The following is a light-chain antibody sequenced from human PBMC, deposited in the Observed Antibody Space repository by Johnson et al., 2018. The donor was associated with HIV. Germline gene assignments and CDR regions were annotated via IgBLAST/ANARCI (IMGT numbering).Light chain of an antibody. J-gene: IGLJ1*01. CDR3: GPWDSSLPVYV. Sequence: QPVLTQPPSVSAASGQKVTISCSGSSSNIGDNSVSWYQQVPGTAPKLLIYDSNKRPSGIPDRFSASKSGTTATLAIPGLQTGDEADYYCGPWDSSLPVYVFASGTTVTVL. V-gene: IGLV1-51*01. CDR2: DSN. CDR1: SSNIGDNS.